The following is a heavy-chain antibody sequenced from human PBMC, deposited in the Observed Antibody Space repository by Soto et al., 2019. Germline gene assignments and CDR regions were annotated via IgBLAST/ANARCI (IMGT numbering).Heavy chain of an antibody. Sequence: PGGSLRLSCAASGFTVSSNYMSWVRQAPGKGLEWVSVIYSGGSTYYADSVKGRFTISRDNSKNTLYLQMNSLRAEDTAVYYCARGGGLLWFGPSHFDYWGQGTLVTVSS. J-gene: IGHJ4*02. CDR2: IYSGGST. V-gene: IGHV3-53*01. CDR3: ARGGGLLWFGPSHFDY. D-gene: IGHD3-10*01. CDR1: GFTVSSNY.